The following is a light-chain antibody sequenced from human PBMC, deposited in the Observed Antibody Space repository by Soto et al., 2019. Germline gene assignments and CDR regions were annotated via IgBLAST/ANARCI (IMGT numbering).Light chain of an antibody. Sequence: EIVMTQSPTTLSVSPGERATLSCRASRSVAYNLAWYQQKPAQAPRLPIYGASTRATGIPARFSASGFGTDFTLTISSLQSEDFAIYYCQQYNDWPPYTFGQGTKVDIK. CDR2: GAS. CDR3: QQYNDWPPYT. CDR1: RSVAYN. V-gene: IGKV3-15*01. J-gene: IGKJ2*01.